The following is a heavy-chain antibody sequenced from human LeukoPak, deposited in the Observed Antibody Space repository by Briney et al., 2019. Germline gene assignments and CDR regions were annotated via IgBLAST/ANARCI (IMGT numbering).Heavy chain of an antibody. D-gene: IGHD2-15*01. Sequence: QSGGSLRLSCAASGFTFSTYWMTWVRQAPGKGLEWVANIKQDGSEKYYVDSVKGRFTISRDNAKNSLYLQMNSLRAEDTAVYYCAREAWISATNYWGHGTLVTVSS. CDR3: AREAWISATNY. V-gene: IGHV3-7*03. CDR1: GFTFSTYW. CDR2: IKQDGSEK. J-gene: IGHJ4*01.